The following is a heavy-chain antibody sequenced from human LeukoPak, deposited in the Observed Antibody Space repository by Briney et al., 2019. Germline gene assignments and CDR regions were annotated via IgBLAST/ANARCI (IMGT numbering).Heavy chain of an antibody. CDR1: GFTFSSYW. Sequence: PGGSLRLSCAASGFTFSSYWMSWVRQAPGKGLEWVANIKQDGSEKYYVDSVKGRFTISRDNAKNSLYLQMNSLRAEDTAVYYCARIRARPFGSSSGQPAYYYYGMDVWGQGTTVTVSS. CDR2: IKQDGSEK. CDR3: ARIRARPFGSSSGQPAYYYYGMDV. J-gene: IGHJ6*02. V-gene: IGHV3-7*01. D-gene: IGHD6-19*01.